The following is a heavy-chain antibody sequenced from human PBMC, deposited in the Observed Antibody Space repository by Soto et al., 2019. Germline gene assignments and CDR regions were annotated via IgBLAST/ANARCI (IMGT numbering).Heavy chain of an antibody. CDR1: GLTFSSYA. V-gene: IGHV3-23*01. CDR3: AKSGGTGVYYYYMDV. CDR2: ISGSGGST. Sequence: GSLRLSCAASGLTFSSYAMNWVRQAPGKGLEWVSVISGSGGSTNYADSVKGRFTISRDNSKNAMYLQMNSLRAEDTAVYYCAKSGGTGVYYYYMDVWGKGTTVTSP. J-gene: IGHJ6*03. D-gene: IGHD6-19*01.